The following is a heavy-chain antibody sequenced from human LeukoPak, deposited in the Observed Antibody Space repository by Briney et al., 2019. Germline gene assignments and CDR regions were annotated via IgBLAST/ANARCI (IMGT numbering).Heavy chain of an antibody. CDR3: ARDPPPGRYSRDKDYYYGMDV. Sequence: GGSLRLSCAASGFTVSSNYMSWVRQAPGKGLEWVSVIYSGGSTYYADSVKGRFTISRDNSKNTLYLQMNSLRAEETAVYYCARDPPPGRYSRDKDYYYGMDVWGQGTTVTVSS. V-gene: IGHV3-53*01. CDR2: IYSGGST. J-gene: IGHJ6*02. D-gene: IGHD6-13*01. CDR1: GFTVSSNY.